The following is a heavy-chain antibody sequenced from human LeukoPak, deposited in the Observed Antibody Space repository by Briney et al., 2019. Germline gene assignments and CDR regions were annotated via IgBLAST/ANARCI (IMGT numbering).Heavy chain of an antibody. D-gene: IGHD3-16*01. V-gene: IGHV1-8*01. CDR2: MNPNSGYT. J-gene: IGHJ4*02. CDR1: GYTFTSHD. CDR3: ASNSGGLGY. Sequence: ASVKVSCKASGYTFTSHDIIWVRQVTGQGLEWVGWMNPNSGYTGHAQKFQGRVTLTKDTSVSTAYMELSSLRSEDTAVYYCASNSGGLGYWGQGTLVTVSS.